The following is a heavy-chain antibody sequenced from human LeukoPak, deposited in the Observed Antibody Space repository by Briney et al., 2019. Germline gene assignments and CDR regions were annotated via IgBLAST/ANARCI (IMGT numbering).Heavy chain of an antibody. Sequence: PGGSLRLSCAASGFTFSSYAMSWVRQAPGKGLEWVSAISGSGGSTYYADSVKGRFTISRDNSKNTLYLQMNSLRAEDTAVYYCANVYASGWANYFDYWGQGTLVTVSS. J-gene: IGHJ4*02. CDR3: ANVYASGWANYFDY. D-gene: IGHD6-19*01. CDR2: ISGSGGST. CDR1: GFTFSSYA. V-gene: IGHV3-23*01.